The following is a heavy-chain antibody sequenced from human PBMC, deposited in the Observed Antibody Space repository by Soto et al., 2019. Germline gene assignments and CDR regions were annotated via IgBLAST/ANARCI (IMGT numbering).Heavy chain of an antibody. D-gene: IGHD3-3*01. CDR3: AGEDWDFWSGATSRGYYYGMDG. J-gene: IGHJ6*02. CDR2: ISAYNGNT. CDR1: GYTFTSYG. V-gene: IGHV1-18*01. Sequence: ASVKVSCKASGYTFTSYGISWVRQAPGQGLEWMGWISAYNGNTNYAQKLQGRVTMTTDTSTSTAYMELRSLRSDDTAVYYCAGEDWDFWSGATSRGYYYGMDGWGQGTTVTVSS.